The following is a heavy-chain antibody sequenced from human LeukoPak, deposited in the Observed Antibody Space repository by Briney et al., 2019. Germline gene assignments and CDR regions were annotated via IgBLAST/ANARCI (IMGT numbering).Heavy chain of an antibody. Sequence: SETLSLTCAVYGGSFSGHYWTWLRQPPGKGLEGIGEINHSGTTNYNPSLKSRVTISVDTSKNQLSLKLNSVTAADTAVYYCARVEDGYNYVGYWGQGTLVTVSS. J-gene: IGHJ4*02. CDR1: GGSFSGHY. CDR2: INHSGTT. D-gene: IGHD5-24*01. V-gene: IGHV4-34*01. CDR3: ARVEDGYNYVGY.